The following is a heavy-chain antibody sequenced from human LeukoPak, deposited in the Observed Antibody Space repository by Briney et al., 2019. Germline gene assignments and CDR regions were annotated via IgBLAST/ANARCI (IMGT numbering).Heavy chain of an antibody. V-gene: IGHV3-7*01. J-gene: IGHJ5*02. CDR2: IKQDGSEK. CDR3: ARSLGYCSSTSCYPTGWFDP. CDR1: GFTFSSYW. Sequence: GGSLRLSCAASGFTFSSYWMSWVRQAPGKGLEWVANIKQDGSEKYHVDSVKGRFTISRDNAKNSLYLQMNSLRAEDTAVYYCARSLGYCSSTSCYPTGWFDPWGQGTLVTVSS. D-gene: IGHD2-2*01.